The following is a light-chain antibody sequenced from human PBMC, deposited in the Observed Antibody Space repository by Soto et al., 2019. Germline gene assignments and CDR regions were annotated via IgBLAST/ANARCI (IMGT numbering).Light chain of an antibody. V-gene: IGKV1-9*01. CDR2: SAS. J-gene: IGKJ2*01. Sequence: IQLTQSPSPLSASVGDRVTITCRASQDINKFLAWFQQNPGEAPKLLVYSASTLQSAVPSRFSGSGSGTDFALTISSLQPEDFATYYCQQLKTYPYTFGQGTKLEIK. CDR3: QQLKTYPYT. CDR1: QDINKF.